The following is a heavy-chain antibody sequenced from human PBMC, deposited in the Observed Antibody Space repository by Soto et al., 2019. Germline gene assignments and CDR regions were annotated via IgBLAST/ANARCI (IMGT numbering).Heavy chain of an antibody. CDR2: IYYSGST. Sequence: SETLSLTCTVSGGSISSCDYYWSWIRQPPGKGLEWIGYIYYSGSTYYNPSLKSRVTISVDTSKNQFSLKLSSVTAADTAVYYCARVDYADYFDYWGQGTLVTVSS. J-gene: IGHJ4*02. V-gene: IGHV4-30-4*01. D-gene: IGHD4-17*01. CDR1: GGSISSCDYY. CDR3: ARVDYADYFDY.